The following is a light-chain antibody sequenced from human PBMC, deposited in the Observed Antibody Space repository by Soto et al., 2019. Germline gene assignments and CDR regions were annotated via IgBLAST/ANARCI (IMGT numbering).Light chain of an antibody. J-gene: IGKJ1*01. CDR2: LAS. Sequence: EIVLTQSPGTLSLSPGERATLSCRASQSVSSSYLAWYQQKPGQAPRLLIYLASSRATGIPDRFSGSGSGTDSTLTISRLEPEDFAVYYCQQYGSSPPWTFGQGTKVDIK. CDR3: QQYGSSPPWT. CDR1: QSVSSSY. V-gene: IGKV3-20*01.